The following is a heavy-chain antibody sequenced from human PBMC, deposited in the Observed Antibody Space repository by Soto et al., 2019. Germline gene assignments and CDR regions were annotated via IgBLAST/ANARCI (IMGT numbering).Heavy chain of an antibody. D-gene: IGHD6-6*01. Sequence: RLSCAVSGFTFSNYAMHWVRQAPGKGLEWVAVMSFDGGNKYYADSVKGRFTISRDNSKNTLYLQMNSLRAEDTAMYYCAKGSEFSNSYTLDFDFWGQGARVTVSS. CDR2: MSFDGGNK. CDR1: GFTFSNYA. V-gene: IGHV3-30*18. CDR3: AKGSEFSNSYTLDFDF. J-gene: IGHJ4*02.